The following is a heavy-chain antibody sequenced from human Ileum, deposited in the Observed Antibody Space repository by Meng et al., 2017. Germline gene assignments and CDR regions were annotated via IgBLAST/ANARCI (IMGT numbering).Heavy chain of an antibody. CDR1: GGSFSSANYY. Sequence: QLRLQESGPGLVKPSQTLSLTCSFSGGSFSSANYYWTWIRQTPGKGLEWIGLTYYNGSPFYNPSLRSRVTISVDTSKDQFSLKLTSVTAADTAVYYCARERRHYYGSGSFDYWGQGILVTVSS. CDR3: ARERRHYYGSGSFDY. V-gene: IGHV4-30-4*01. J-gene: IGHJ4*02. CDR2: TYYNGSP. D-gene: IGHD3-10*01.